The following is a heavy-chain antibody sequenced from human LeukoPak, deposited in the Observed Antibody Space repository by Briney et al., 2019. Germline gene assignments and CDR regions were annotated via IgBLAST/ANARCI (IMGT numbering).Heavy chain of an antibody. CDR3: AGLKYSNYELYYGMDV. V-gene: IGHV3-21*01. CDR2: ISSSSSYI. Sequence: GGSLRLSCAASGFTFSSYSMNWVRQAPGKGLEWVSSISSSSSYIYYADSVKGRFTISRDNAKNSLYLQMNSLGAEDTAVYYCAGLKYSNYELYYGMDVWGQGTTVTVSS. J-gene: IGHJ6*02. D-gene: IGHD4-4*01. CDR1: GFTFSSYS.